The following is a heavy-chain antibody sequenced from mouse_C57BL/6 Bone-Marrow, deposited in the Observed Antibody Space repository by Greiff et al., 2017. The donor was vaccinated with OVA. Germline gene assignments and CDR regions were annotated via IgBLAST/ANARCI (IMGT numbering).Heavy chain of an antibody. V-gene: IGHV5-17*01. CDR2: ISSGSSTI. CDR1: GFTFSDYG. CDR3: ARGRLRRYYFDY. D-gene: IGHD2-2*01. J-gene: IGHJ2*01. Sequence: EVQLVESGGGLVKPGGSLKLSCAASGFTFSDYGMHWVRQAPEKGLEWVAYISSGSSTIYYADTVKGRFTISRDNAKNTLFLQMTSLRSEDTAMYYCARGRLRRYYFDYWGQGTTLTVSS.